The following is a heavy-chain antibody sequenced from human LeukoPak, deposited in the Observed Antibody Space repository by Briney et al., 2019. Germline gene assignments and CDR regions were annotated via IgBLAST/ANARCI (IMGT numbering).Heavy chain of an antibody. V-gene: IGHV3-7*04. CDR2: IKQDGSKK. CDR3: TRVAYIDEGIDY. CDR1: GFPFSSYW. J-gene: IGHJ4*02. D-gene: IGHD3-9*01. Sequence: TGGSLRLSCVASGFPFSSYWMTWVRQAPGKGLEWVANIKQDGSKKSYVDSVKGRFTISRDNAKNSPYLQMNSLRAEDTAIYYCTRVAYIDEGIDYWGQGTLVTVSS.